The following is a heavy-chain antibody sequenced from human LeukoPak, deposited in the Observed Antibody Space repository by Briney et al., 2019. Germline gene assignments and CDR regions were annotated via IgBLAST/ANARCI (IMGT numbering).Heavy chain of an antibody. CDR1: GFTFSSYA. CDR3: AKVDSSSWYNYLDF. CDR2: ISGSGGST. Sequence: GGSLRLSCAASGFTFSSYAMSWVRQAPGKGLEWVSAISGSGGSTYYADSVKGRFTISRDNSKNTLYVQMNGLRGEDTAVYYCAKVDSSSWYNYLDFWGQGTLVTVSS. V-gene: IGHV3-23*01. J-gene: IGHJ4*02. D-gene: IGHD6-13*01.